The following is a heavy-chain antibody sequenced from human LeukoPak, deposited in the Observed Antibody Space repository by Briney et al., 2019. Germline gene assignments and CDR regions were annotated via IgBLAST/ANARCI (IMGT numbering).Heavy chain of an antibody. D-gene: IGHD3-9*01. Sequence: TGGSLRLSCAASGFTFSSYAMSWVRQAPGQGLEWVSAISGSADKTYYADSAKGRFTISRDNSKNTLYLQMNSLRAEDTAVYYCAKKYYDILTGYYVQYSAMDVWGQGTTVTVSS. J-gene: IGHJ6*02. CDR3: AKKYYDILTGYYVQYSAMDV. V-gene: IGHV3-23*01. CDR2: ISGSADKT. CDR1: GFTFSSYA.